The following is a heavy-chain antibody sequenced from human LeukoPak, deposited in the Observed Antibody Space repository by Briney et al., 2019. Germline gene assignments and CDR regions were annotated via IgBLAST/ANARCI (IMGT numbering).Heavy chain of an antibody. D-gene: IGHD3-9*01. Sequence: GGSLRLSCAASGFTFSCYDMHWVRQAPGKGLEWVAFIRYDGTNKYYADSVRGRFTVSKDNSKNTLYLQMNSLRAEDTAVYYCAKDSTRYYGVLTVNLREKGALDYWGQGTLVTVSS. CDR2: IRYDGTNK. CDR3: AKDSTRYYGVLTVNLREKGALDY. J-gene: IGHJ4*02. V-gene: IGHV3-30*02. CDR1: GFTFSCYD.